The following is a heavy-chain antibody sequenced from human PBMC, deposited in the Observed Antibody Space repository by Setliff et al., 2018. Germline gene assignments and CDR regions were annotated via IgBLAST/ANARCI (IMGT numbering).Heavy chain of an antibody. D-gene: IGHD2-2*01. CDR2: INPHNEGT. CDR1: GDPFNAYG. CDR3: SRGRRGSTWTSDS. V-gene: IGHV1-2*02. Sequence: ASVKVSCKASGDPFNAYGVNWVRQAPGQGLEWMGWINPHNEGTTFAQKFQDRVTATTDTSITTAYLKLSGLTSDDTAVYYCSRGRRGSTWTSDSWGQGTLVTVSS. J-gene: IGHJ4*02.